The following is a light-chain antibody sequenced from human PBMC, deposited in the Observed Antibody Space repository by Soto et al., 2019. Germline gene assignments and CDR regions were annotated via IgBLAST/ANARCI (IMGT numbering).Light chain of an antibody. CDR1: QSGGRN. J-gene: IGKJ4*01. Sequence: EIVRTQSPATLSVSPGERATLSCIASQSGGRNLAWYQPKPGQAPRLLIYGASPRATGIPARLRGSGSGTDFTLTISSLQSEDFAHDSCQQYNHWPPLTFGGETKVEIK. CDR3: QQYNHWPPLT. CDR2: GAS. V-gene: IGKV3-15*01.